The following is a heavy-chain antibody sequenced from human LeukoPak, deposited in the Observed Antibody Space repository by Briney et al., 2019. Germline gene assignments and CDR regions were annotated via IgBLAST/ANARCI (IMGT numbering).Heavy chain of an antibody. Sequence: GGSLRLSCAASGFTFSGSGMHWVRQAPGKGLEWVAVIWYDGSHQYYADSVKGRFTISRDNSKNTVDLQMNSLRVEDTAVYFCAKDKDTPATAQPQRGYFESWGQGTLVTVSS. CDR1: GFTFSGSG. CDR3: AKDKDTPATAQPQRGYFES. V-gene: IGHV3-33*06. J-gene: IGHJ4*02. D-gene: IGHD2-21*02. CDR2: IWYDGSHQ.